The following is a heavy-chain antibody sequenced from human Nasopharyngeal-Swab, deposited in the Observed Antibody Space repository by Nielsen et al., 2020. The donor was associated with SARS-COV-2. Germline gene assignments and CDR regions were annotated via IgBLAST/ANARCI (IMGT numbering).Heavy chain of an antibody. CDR3: ARDGLDYDFWSAYFMDV. V-gene: IGHV3-21*01. CDR1: GFTFNNYN. J-gene: IGHJ6*02. Sequence: GESLKISCAASGFTFNNYNFNWVRQAPGTGLEWVSSISSSSCYIYYADSVKGRFTISRDNAKNSLYLQMNSLRAEDTAVYYCARDGLDYDFWSAYFMDVWGQGTTVTVSS. CDR2: ISSSSCYI. D-gene: IGHD3-3*01.